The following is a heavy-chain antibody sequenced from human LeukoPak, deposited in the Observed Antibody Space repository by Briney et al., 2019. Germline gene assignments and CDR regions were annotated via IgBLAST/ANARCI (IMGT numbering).Heavy chain of an antibody. D-gene: IGHD2-15*01. CDR3: ARDVLPDY. Sequence: GTLSLTCAVSGGSISSRNWWSWVRQAPGKGLEWVSSISSSSSYIYYADSVKGRFTISRDNAKNSLYLQMNSLRAEDTAVYYCARDVLPDYWGQGTLVTVSS. V-gene: IGHV3-21*01. CDR1: GGSISSRN. J-gene: IGHJ4*02. CDR2: ISSSSSYI.